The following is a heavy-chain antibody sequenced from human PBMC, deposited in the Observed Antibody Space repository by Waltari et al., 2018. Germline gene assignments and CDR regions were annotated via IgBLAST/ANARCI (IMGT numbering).Heavy chain of an antibody. CDR1: GGSLSTYY. D-gene: IGHD1-26*01. J-gene: IGHJ5*02. Sequence: QVQLQESGPGLVKSSETLSLTCTVPGGSLSTYYWSWIRQPPGKGLEWIGNIYSSGSTNYNPSLRSRISISVDTSKNQFSLRLNSVTAADTAVYYCARDSTDNWFDPWGQGTLVTVAS. V-gene: IGHV4-4*08. CDR3: ARDSTDNWFDP. CDR2: IYSSGST.